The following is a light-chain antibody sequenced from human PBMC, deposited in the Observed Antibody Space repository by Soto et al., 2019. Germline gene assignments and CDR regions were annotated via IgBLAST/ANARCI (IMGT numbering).Light chain of an antibody. J-gene: IGLJ2*01. CDR3: QVWDSGSDHLV. Sequence: SYELTQSPSVSVAPGKTARITCGESDIGSKSVHWYQQKPGQAPVLVIYYDRHRPSGIPERFSGSNSGNTATLTISRVEAGDEADYYCQVWDSGSDHLVFGGGTKVTVL. CDR2: YDR. CDR1: DIGSKS. V-gene: IGLV3-21*04.